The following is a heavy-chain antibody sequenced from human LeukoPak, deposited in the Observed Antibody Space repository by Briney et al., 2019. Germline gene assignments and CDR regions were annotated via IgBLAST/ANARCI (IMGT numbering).Heavy chain of an antibody. J-gene: IGHJ5*02. Sequence: SETLSLTCTVSGVSIGTSTHYWAWIRQPPGKGLEWIGYIYYTGSTNSNPSLKSRVTVSVDTSKNQFSLKLSSMTAADTAVYYCARLDRSGYEMGGTWFDPWGQGTLVTVSS. D-gene: IGHD3-22*01. CDR3: ARLDRSGYEMGGTWFDP. CDR2: IYYTGST. CDR1: GVSIGTSTHY. V-gene: IGHV4-61*05.